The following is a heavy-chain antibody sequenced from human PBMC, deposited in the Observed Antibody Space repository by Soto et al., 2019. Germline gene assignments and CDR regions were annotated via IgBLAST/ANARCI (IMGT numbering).Heavy chain of an antibody. J-gene: IGHJ4*02. D-gene: IGHD6-19*01. CDR2: THHSGST. Sequence: QMQLQESGPGLVKPSETLSLTCAVSGASISSDQSWSWVRQPPGKRLEWIGETHHSGSTNNPPSLKSRVTMEVDKSKNQFSLTLSSVTAADTAVYCCARSFGWYAIDQWGQGTLVIVSS. CDR3: ARSFGWYAIDQ. CDR1: GASISSDQS. V-gene: IGHV4-4*01.